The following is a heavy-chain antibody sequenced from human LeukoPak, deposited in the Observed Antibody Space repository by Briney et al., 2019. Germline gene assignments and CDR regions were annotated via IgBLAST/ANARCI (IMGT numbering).Heavy chain of an antibody. J-gene: IGHJ4*02. V-gene: IGHV3-48*03. Sequence: GGSLRLSCAVSGFIVSSTYMTWVRQAPGKGLEWVSYISSSGTTIYYADSVKGRFTISRDNAKNSLYLQMNSLRAEDTAVYYCVGRFLEWSDDWGQGTLVTVSS. D-gene: IGHD3-3*01. CDR3: VGRFLEWSDD. CDR1: GFIVSSTY. CDR2: ISSSGTTI.